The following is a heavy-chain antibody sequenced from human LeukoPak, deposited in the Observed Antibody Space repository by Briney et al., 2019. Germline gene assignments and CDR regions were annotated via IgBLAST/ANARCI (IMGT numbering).Heavy chain of an antibody. V-gene: IGHV3-74*01. Sequence: GGSLRLSCAASGFTFRSYWMHLVRQAPGKGLVWVSRINSDGSSTTYADSVKGRFTIYRDNAKNTLNLQMNSLRAEDTAVYYCASGYGYYFDYWGQGTLVTVSS. CDR1: GFTFRSYW. CDR3: ASGYGYYFDY. D-gene: IGHD5-12*01. J-gene: IGHJ4*02. CDR2: INSDGSST.